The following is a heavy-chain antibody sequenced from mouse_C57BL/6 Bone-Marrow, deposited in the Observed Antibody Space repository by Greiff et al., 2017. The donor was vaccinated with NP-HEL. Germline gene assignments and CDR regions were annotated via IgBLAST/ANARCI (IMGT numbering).Heavy chain of an antibody. V-gene: IGHV1-54*01. CDR3: ARLYGSSDY. CDR2: INPGSGGT. J-gene: IGHJ2*01. D-gene: IGHD1-1*01. Sequence: VQLQQSGAELVRPGTSVKVSCKASGYAFTNYLIEWVKQRPGQGLEWIGVINPGSGGTNYNEQFKGKATLTADKSSSTAYMQLSSLTSEDSAVYFCARLYGSSDYWGQGTTLTVSS. CDR1: GYAFTNYL.